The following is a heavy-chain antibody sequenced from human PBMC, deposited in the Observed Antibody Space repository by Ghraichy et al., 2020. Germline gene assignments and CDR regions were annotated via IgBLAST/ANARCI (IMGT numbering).Heavy chain of an antibody. CDR2: INYSGTT. D-gene: IGHD3-22*01. CDR3: ARGVYYSDSRDPTFDS. V-gene: IGHV4-59*08. Sequence: SQTLSLTCTVSVGSIRSYHWHWIRQPPGKGLEWIGYINYSGTTNYNPSLKSRVTISADTSKNQFSLKLTSVTAADTAVYYCARGVYYSDSRDPTFDSWGQGTLVTVAS. CDR1: VGSIRSYH. J-gene: IGHJ4*02.